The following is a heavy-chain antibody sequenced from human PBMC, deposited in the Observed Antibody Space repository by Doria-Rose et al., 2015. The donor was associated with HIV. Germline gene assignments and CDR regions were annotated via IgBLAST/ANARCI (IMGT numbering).Heavy chain of an antibody. CDR1: GFRFDDYA. V-gene: IGHV3-9*01. Sequence: VQLVQSGGGLLQPGRALRLSCAASGFRFDDYAMHWVRQTPGKGLEWVAGISWNSDTIDYADSVKGRFTISRDNAKNSLYLQMNSLRAEGTALYYCTKRRGVTDIDPFDIWGQGTMVIASS. CDR3: TKRRGVTDIDPFDI. CDR2: ISWNSDTI. J-gene: IGHJ3*02. D-gene: IGHD2-21*02.